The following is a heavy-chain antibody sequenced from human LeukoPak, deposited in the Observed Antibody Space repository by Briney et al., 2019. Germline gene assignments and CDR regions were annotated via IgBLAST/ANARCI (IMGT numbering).Heavy chain of an antibody. CDR2: ISGDGGST. J-gene: IGHJ6*02. V-gene: IGHV3-43*02. D-gene: IGHD3-22*01. CDR3: AKDMGYYYDSSGYYYYYYGMDV. CDR1: GFTFNNYA. Sequence: GGSLRLSCVASGFTFNNYAMHWVRQAPGKGLEWVSLISGDGGSTYYADSVKGRFTISRDISKNSLYLQMNSLRTEDTALYYCAKDMGYYYDSSGYYYYYYGMDVWGQGTTVTVSS.